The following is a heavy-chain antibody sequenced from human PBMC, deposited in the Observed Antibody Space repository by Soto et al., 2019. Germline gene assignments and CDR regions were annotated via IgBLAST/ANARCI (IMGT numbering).Heavy chain of an antibody. CDR2: IWYDESKK. Sequence: QVQLVESGGGVVQPGRSLRLSCAVSGFPLSDYGMHWVRQAPGKGLEWVAVIWYDESKKYYADSVKGRFTISRDNSTNTLYLQMNSLRAEDTAVYYCASERGSSYFDFWGQGTLVTVSS. V-gene: IGHV3-33*01. J-gene: IGHJ4*02. D-gene: IGHD1-26*01. CDR3: ASERGSSYFDF. CDR1: GFPLSDYG.